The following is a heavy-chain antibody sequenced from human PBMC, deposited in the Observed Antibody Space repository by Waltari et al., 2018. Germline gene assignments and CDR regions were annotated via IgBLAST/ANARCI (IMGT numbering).Heavy chain of an antibody. D-gene: IGHD2-2*01. Sequence: EVQLVESGGGLVQPGGSLRLSCAASGFTFSSYWMSWVRQAPGKGLEWVANIKQDGSEKYYVDSVKGRFTISRDNAKNSLYLQRNSLRAEDTAVYYCARESKYGLFDYWGQGTLVTVSS. CDR3: ARESKYGLFDY. CDR2: IKQDGSEK. V-gene: IGHV3-7*04. J-gene: IGHJ4*02. CDR1: GFTFSSYW.